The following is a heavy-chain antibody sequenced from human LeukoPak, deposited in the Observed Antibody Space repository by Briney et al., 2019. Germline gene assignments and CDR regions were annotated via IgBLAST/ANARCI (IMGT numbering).Heavy chain of an antibody. V-gene: IGHV3-66*01. J-gene: IGHJ4*02. D-gene: IGHD6-25*01. Sequence: GGSLRLSCAASGFTLISYYMSWVRQAPGKGLEWVSVTYSGATAYYADSVRGRFTISSDNSKNTLYLHMSSLRAEDTAVYYCARDSGIGLDYWGQGTLVTVSS. CDR3: ARDSGIGLDY. CDR2: TYSGATA. CDR1: GFTLISYY.